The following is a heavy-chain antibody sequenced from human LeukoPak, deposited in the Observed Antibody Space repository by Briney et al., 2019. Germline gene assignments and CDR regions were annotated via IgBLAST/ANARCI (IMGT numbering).Heavy chain of an antibody. J-gene: IGHJ4*02. CDR3: AKDPDCSSTSCPYYFDY. D-gene: IGHD2-2*01. Sequence: GGSLRLSCAASGFTFSSYGMHWVRQAPGEGLEWVAFIRYDGSNKYYADSVKGRFTISRDNSKNTLYLQMNSLRAEDTAVYYCAKDPDCSSTSCPYYFDYWGQGTLVTVSS. CDR1: GFTFSSYG. V-gene: IGHV3-30*02. CDR2: IRYDGSNK.